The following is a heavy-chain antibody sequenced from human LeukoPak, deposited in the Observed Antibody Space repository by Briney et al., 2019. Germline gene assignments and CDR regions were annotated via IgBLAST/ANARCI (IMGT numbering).Heavy chain of an antibody. D-gene: IGHD3-3*01. Sequence: PSQTLSLNCTVSGGSISSGDYYWSWIRQPPGKGLEWIGYIYYSGSTYYNPSLKSRVTISVDTSKNQFSLKLSSVTAADTAVYYCARYYDFWSGLLANWFDPWGQGTLVTVSS. V-gene: IGHV4-30-4*08. CDR3: ARYYDFWSGLLANWFDP. CDR1: GGSISSGDYY. CDR2: IYYSGST. J-gene: IGHJ5*02.